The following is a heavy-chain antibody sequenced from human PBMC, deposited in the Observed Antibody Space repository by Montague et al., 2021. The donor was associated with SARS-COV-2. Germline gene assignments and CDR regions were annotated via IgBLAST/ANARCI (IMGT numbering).Heavy chain of an antibody. CDR1: GFSLSTSGMC. Sequence: AKPTQTLTLTCTFSGFSLSTSGMCVSWIRQPPGKALEWLARIXWDDDKYYSTSLKTRLTISKDTSKNQVVLTMTNMDPVDTATYYCARIYYGSGSSPLGYWGQGTLVTVSS. J-gene: IGHJ4*02. CDR3: ARIYYGSGSSPLGY. D-gene: IGHD3-10*01. V-gene: IGHV2-70*11. CDR2: IXWDDDK.